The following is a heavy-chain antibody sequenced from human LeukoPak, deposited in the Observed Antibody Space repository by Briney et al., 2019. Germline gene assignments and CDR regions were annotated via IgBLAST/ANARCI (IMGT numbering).Heavy chain of an antibody. CDR3: ASQGYDSSDY. Sequence: GASVKVSCKASGGTFSSYAISWVRQAPGQRLEWMGRIIPIFGTANYAQKFQGRVTITTDESTSTAYMELSSLRSEDTAVYYCASQGYDSSDYWGQGTLVTVSS. J-gene: IGHJ4*02. V-gene: IGHV1-69*05. D-gene: IGHD3-22*01. CDR2: IIPIFGTA. CDR1: GGTFSSYA.